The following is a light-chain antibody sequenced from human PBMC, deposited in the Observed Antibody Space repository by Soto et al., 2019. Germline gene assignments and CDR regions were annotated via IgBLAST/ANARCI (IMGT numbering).Light chain of an antibody. V-gene: IGKV1-27*01. CDR1: EGIRNY. J-gene: IGKJ5*01. CDR2: TAS. CDR3: QNYNSVPIA. Sequence: DIQMSQSPSSLSASVGDRVIITCRASEGIRNYLAWYQQKPGKGHKLLIYTASTLQSRVPSRFSGSGSGTDFNLTISRLQPEDVATYYCQNYNSVPIAFGQGKRREI.